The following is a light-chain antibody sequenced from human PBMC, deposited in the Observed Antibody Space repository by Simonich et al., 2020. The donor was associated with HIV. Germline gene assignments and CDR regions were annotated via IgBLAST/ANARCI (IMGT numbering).Light chain of an antibody. V-gene: IGKV4-1*01. Sequence: DIVMTQSPDSLAVSLGERATLTCKSSQSVLYSSNNKNYLAWYKQKPVQPPNLLIYWASTRESGVPDRFSGSGSGTDFTLTINSLQAEDVAVYYCQQHYDTPWTFGQGTKVEIK. CDR1: QSVLYSSNNKNY. J-gene: IGKJ1*01. CDR3: QQHYDTPWT. CDR2: WAS.